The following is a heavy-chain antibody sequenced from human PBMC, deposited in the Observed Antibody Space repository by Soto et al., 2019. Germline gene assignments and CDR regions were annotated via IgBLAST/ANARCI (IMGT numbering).Heavy chain of an antibody. CDR1: GGTFSSYA. CDR3: ARGLNWNVLERVGYYYGMDV. Sequence: QVQLVQSGAEVKKPGSSVKVSCKASGGTFSSYAISWVRQAPGQGLEWMGGIIPIFGTANYAQKFQGRVTITADESTSTAYMELSSLRSEDTAVYYCARGLNWNVLERVGYYYGMDVWGQGTTVTVSS. CDR2: IIPIFGTA. V-gene: IGHV1-69*01. D-gene: IGHD1-1*01. J-gene: IGHJ6*02.